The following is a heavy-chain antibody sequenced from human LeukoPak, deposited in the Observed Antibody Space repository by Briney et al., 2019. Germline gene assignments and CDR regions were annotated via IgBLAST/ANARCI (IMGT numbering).Heavy chain of an antibody. CDR1: GFTFSSYW. V-gene: IGHV3-74*01. D-gene: IGHD3-22*01. CDR2: INSDGSST. CDR3: ARPPRVVIDYYGH. Sequence: GGSLRLSCAASGFTFSSYWMHWVRQAPGKGLVWVSRINSDGSSTSYEDSVKGRFTISRDNAKNTLYLQMNSLRAEDTAVYYCARPPRVVIDYYGHWGQGTLVTVSS. J-gene: IGHJ4*02.